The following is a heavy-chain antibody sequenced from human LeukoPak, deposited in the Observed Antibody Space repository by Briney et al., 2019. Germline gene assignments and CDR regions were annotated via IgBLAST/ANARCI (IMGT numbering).Heavy chain of an antibody. V-gene: IGHV4-39*01. D-gene: IGHD2-15*01. CDR1: GGSISGTDLY. Sequence: SETLSLTCTVSGGSISGTDLYWGWIRQLPGEGLGWIGNIHSTGNSFCNPSLKSRVTISVDTSKNQFSLKLSSVTAADTAVYYCEKDSHLDVWGHGTTVTVSS. CDR2: IHSTGNS. J-gene: IGHJ6*02. CDR3: EKDSHLDV.